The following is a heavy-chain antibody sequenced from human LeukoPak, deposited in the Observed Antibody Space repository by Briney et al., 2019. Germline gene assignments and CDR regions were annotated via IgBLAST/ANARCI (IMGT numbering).Heavy chain of an antibody. CDR3: ARRGCSSTSCYARPNWFDP. D-gene: IGHD2-2*01. J-gene: IGHJ5*02. CDR2: MNPNSGNT. Sequence: ASVKVSCKASGYTFTSYDINWVRQATGQGLEWMGWMNPNSGNTGYAQKFQGRVTMTRNTSISTAYMELSSLRSEDTAVYYCARRGCSSTSCYARPNWFDPWGQGTLVTVSS. CDR1: GYTFTSYD. V-gene: IGHV1-8*01.